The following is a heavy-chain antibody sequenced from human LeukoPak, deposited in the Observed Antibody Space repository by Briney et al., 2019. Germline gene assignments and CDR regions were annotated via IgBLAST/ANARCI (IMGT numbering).Heavy chain of an antibody. J-gene: IGHJ4*02. Sequence: PSETLSLTCTVSGGSISSSSYYWGWIRQPPGKGLEWIGSIYYSGSTYYNPSLKSRVTISVDTSKNQFSLKLSSVTAADTAVYYCARLHVRGVIIGGFGYWGQGTLVTVSS. CDR1: GGSISSSSYY. CDR2: IYYSGST. D-gene: IGHD3-10*02. CDR3: ARLHVRGVIIGGFGY. V-gene: IGHV4-39*07.